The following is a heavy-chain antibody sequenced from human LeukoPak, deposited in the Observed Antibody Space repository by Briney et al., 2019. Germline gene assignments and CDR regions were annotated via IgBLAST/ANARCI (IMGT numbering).Heavy chain of an antibody. CDR3: AKDRSYISLDI. Sequence: GGSLRLSCVGSGYKFDDHGMSWVRQAPGKGLEWVSGLTRNGETTAYADSVRGRFTISRDNAKNSLYLQMNSLRAEDTALYYCAKDRSYISLDIWGPGTMVTVSS. V-gene: IGHV3-20*04. CDR2: LTRNGETT. D-gene: IGHD3-10*01. CDR1: GYKFDDHG. J-gene: IGHJ3*02.